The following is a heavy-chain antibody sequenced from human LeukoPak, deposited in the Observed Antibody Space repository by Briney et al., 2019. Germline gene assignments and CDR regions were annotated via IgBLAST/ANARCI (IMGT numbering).Heavy chain of an antibody. CDR2: IYYSGST. CDR3: ARDRFREHCSGGSCPNWFDP. J-gene: IGHJ5*02. Sequence: SETLSLTCTVSGGSISSYYWSWIRQPPGKGLEWIGYIYYSGSTNYNPSLKSRVTISVDTSKNQFSLKLSSVTAADTAVYYCARDRFREHCSGGSCPNWFDPWGQGTLVTVSS. D-gene: IGHD2-15*01. V-gene: IGHV4-59*01. CDR1: GGSISSYY.